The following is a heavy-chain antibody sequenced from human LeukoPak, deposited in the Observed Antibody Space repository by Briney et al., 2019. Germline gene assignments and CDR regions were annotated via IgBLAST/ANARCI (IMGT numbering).Heavy chain of an antibody. Sequence: GGSPRLSCAASGFTFSSYWMSWVRQAPGKGLEWVANIKQDGSEKYYVDSVKGRFTISRDNAKNSLYLQMNSLRAEDTAVYYCARARGSYYFDYWGQGTLVTVSS. CDR1: GFTFSSYW. CDR3: ARARGSYYFDY. V-gene: IGHV3-7*03. J-gene: IGHJ4*02. D-gene: IGHD1-26*01. CDR2: IKQDGSEK.